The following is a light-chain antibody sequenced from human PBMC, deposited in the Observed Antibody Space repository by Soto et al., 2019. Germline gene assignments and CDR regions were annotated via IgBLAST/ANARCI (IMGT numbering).Light chain of an antibody. CDR3: QQYTNAHGIT. Sequence: EIALTQSPGTLSLSPGERATLSCRASQGVGNTYLAWYQQRPGQAHSLLIYAASSRATGVPDRFSGSGSGTDFTLTISRLEPEDFAVYYCQQYTNAHGITFGQGTRLEIK. V-gene: IGKV3-20*01. J-gene: IGKJ5*01. CDR1: QGVGNTY. CDR2: AAS.